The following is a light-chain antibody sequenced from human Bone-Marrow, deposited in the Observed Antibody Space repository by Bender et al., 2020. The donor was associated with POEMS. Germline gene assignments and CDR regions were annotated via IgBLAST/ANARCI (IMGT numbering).Light chain of an antibody. J-gene: IGLJ3*02. V-gene: IGLV2-23*02. CDR2: EVT. CDR3: LSYAGSLRV. Sequence: QSALTQPASVSGSPGQSIIISCTGTTSDVGGYNVVSWYRQYPGKAPELMIYEVTKRPSRVSNRFSGSKSGNTASLTISGLQAEDEADYYCLSYAGSLRVFGGGTKLTVL. CDR1: TSDVGGYNV.